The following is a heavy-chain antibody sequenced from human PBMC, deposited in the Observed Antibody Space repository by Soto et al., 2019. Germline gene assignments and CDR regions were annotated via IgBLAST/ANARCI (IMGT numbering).Heavy chain of an antibody. Sequence: AGWWPCHYNRQRLEWIGWSVVGSGNTNYAQKFQERVTITRDMSTSPAHMELSSMRSEDTAVYYCAAGWLRFLERLPQPYSGLDVRGQGTTVTVSS. D-gene: IGHD3-3*01. CDR1: A. CDR2: SVVGSGNT. V-gene: IGHV1-58*01. CDR3: AAGWLRFLERLPQPYSGLDV. J-gene: IGHJ6*02.